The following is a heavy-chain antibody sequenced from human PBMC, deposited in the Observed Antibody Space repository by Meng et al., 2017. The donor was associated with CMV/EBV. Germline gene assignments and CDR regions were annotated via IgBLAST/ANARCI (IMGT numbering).Heavy chain of an antibody. Sequence: QVKPAGSGPGLVKPSQTLSLTCPAFGGSISSGEYYWSWSRQPPGKGLEWIGYIYYSGSTYYNPSLKSRVAISVDTSKNQFSLKLSSVTAADTAVYYCARVYCSGGSCYGNWFDPWGQGTLVTVSS. CDR3: ARVYCSGGSCYGNWFDP. V-gene: IGHV4-30-4*08. CDR2: IYYSGST. CDR1: GGSISSGEYY. J-gene: IGHJ5*02. D-gene: IGHD2-15*01.